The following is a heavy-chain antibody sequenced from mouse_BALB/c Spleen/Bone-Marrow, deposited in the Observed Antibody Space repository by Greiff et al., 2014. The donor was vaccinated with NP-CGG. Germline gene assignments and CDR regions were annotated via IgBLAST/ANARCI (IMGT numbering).Heavy chain of an antibody. CDR1: GFTFSDYG. D-gene: IGHD2-4*01. V-gene: IGHV5-15*02. CDR2: ISNLAYSI. CDR3: ARKDDYEGTFAY. Sequence: EVKVVESGGGLVQPGGSRKLSCAASGFTFSDYGMAWVRQAPGKGPEWVAFISNLAYSIYYADTVTGRFTISRENAKNTLYLEMSSLRSEDTAMYYCARKDDYEGTFAYWGQGTLVTVSA. J-gene: IGHJ3*01.